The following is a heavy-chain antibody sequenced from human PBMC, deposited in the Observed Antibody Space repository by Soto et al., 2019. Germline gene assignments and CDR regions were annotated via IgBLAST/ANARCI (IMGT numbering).Heavy chain of an antibody. CDR1: GYTFASYA. Sequence: QVQLLQSGAEVKKPGASVKVSCKASGYTFASYAISWMRQAPGQGREWMGWLSAYKGNTNDAQKHQGRVTMTTDTTTITADMKIMSMSSNNTAVNCCARDPPPPDFWGKGTVVTVPS. V-gene: IGHV1-18*01. CDR2: LSAYKGNT. CDR3: ARDPPPPDF. J-gene: IGHJ4*02.